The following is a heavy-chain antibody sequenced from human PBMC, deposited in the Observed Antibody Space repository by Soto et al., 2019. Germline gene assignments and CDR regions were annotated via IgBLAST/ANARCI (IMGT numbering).Heavy chain of an antibody. J-gene: IGHJ3*02. D-gene: IGHD2-21*01. CDR2: IKQDGSEK. Sequence: PGGSLRLSCAASGFTFSSYWMSWVRQAPGKGLEWVANIKQDGSEKYYVDSVKSRFTISRDNAKNSLYLQMNSLRAEDTAVYYCARDPAIYCGGDCSDAFDIWGQGTMVTVSS. CDR3: ARDPAIYCGGDCSDAFDI. V-gene: IGHV3-7*01. CDR1: GFTFSSYW.